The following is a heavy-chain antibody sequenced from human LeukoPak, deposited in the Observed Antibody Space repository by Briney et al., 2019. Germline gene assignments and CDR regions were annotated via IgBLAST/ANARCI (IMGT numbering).Heavy chain of an antibody. Sequence: GTSVKVSCKASGFTFTSSAVQWVRQARGQRLEWIGWIVVGSGNTNYAQKFQERVTITRDMSTSTAYMELSSLRSEDTAVYYCAREPIAVAGYYYYYGMDVWGQGTTVTVSS. J-gene: IGHJ6*02. V-gene: IGHV1-58*01. D-gene: IGHD6-19*01. CDR1: GFTFTSSA. CDR2: IVVGSGNT. CDR3: AREPIAVAGYYYYYGMDV.